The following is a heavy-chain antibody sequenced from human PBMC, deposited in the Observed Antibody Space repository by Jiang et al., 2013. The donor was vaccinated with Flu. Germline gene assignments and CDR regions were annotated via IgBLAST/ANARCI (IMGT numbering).Heavy chain of an antibody. Sequence: GPGLVKPSETLSLTCAVSGYSISSGYYWGWIRQPPGKGLEWIGSIYHSGSTYYNPSLKSRVTISVDTSKNQFSLKLSSVTAADTAVYYCARVDYDSSGYSQNWYFDLWGRGTLVTVSS. CDR2: IYHSGST. CDR1: GYSISSGYY. V-gene: IGHV4-38-2*01. D-gene: IGHD3-22*01. CDR3: ARVDYDSSGYSQNWYFDL. J-gene: IGHJ2*01.